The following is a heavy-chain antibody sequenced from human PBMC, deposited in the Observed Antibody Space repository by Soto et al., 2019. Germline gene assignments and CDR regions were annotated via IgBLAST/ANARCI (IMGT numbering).Heavy chain of an antibody. Sequence: SSVQVSCKASGYTFTSYGISWVRQAPGQGLEWMGWISAYNGNTNYAQKLQGRVTMTTDTSTSTAYMELRSLRSDDTAVYYCARESPLEGSDENRSYYYGMAGWGQGTTVTVS. CDR1: GYTFTSYG. D-gene: IGHD1-26*01. J-gene: IGHJ6*02. CDR3: ARESPLEGSDENRSYYYGMAG. V-gene: IGHV1-18*01. CDR2: ISAYNGNT.